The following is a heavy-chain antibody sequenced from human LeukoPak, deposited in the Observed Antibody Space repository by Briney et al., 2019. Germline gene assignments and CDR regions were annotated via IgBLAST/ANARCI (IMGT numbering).Heavy chain of an antibody. CDR2: ISGSGGST. CDR3: AKTSWGVVVISPGSDY. Sequence: PGGSLRLSCAASGFTFSDYWMTWVRQTPGKGLEWVSAISGSGGSTYYADSVKGRFTISRDNSKNTLYLQMNSLRAEDTAVYYCAKTSWGVVVISPGSDYWGQGTLVTVSS. J-gene: IGHJ4*02. CDR1: GFTFSDYW. V-gene: IGHV3-23*01. D-gene: IGHD3-22*01.